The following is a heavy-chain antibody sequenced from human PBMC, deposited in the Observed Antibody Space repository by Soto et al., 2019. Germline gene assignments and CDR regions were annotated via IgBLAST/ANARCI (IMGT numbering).Heavy chain of an antibody. CDR1: GFTFSSYA. Sequence: GGSLRLSCAASGFTFSSYATHWVRQAPGKGLEYVSAISSNGGSTYYANSVKGRFTISRDNSKNTLYLQMGSLRAEDMAVYYCARKFTRPDYCGQGTLVTVSS. CDR3: ARKFTRPDY. CDR2: ISSNGGST. V-gene: IGHV3-64*01. J-gene: IGHJ4*02.